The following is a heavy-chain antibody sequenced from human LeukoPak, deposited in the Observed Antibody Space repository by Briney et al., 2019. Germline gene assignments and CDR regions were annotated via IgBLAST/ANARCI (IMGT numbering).Heavy chain of an antibody. Sequence: ASVKVSSTASGYTFTNHGISWVRQAPGQGLEWMGWISTYNGNTNYVQKLQGRVTMTTDTSTSTAYMELSSLRSDDTAVYCCARSGGWGYGVYDGFIACYIWGQGTMVTVSS. CDR3: ARSGGWGYGVYDGFIACYI. J-gene: IGHJ3*02. CDR1: GYTFTNHG. CDR2: ISTYNGNT. D-gene: IGHD5/OR15-5a*01. V-gene: IGHV1-18*01.